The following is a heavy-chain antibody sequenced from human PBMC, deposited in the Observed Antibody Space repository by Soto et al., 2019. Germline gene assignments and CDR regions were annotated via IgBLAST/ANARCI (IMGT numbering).Heavy chain of an antibody. CDR2: IDPSDSYT. Sequence: GESLKISCKGSGYSFTSYWISWVRQMPGKGLEWMGRIDPSDSYTNYSPSFQGNVTISADKSISTAYLQWSSLKASDTAMYYCAIHRGYSYGPIDFWGQGALVTVS. D-gene: IGHD5-18*01. CDR3: AIHRGYSYGPIDF. J-gene: IGHJ4*02. CDR1: GYSFTSYW. V-gene: IGHV5-10-1*01.